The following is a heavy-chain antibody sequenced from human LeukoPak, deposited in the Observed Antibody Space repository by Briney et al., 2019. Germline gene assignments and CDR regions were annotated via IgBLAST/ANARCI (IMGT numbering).Heavy chain of an antibody. V-gene: IGHV4-4*07. D-gene: IGHD2-15*01. CDR2: IYTRGST. CDR3: ARGGYRGGASPFDY. Sequence: PSETLSLTCTVSGGSINNYYWSWIRQPAGKGLEWIGRIYTRGSTNYNPSLKSRVTISVDTSKNQFSLKLSSVTAADTAVYYCARGGYRGGASPFDYWGQGTLVTVSS. J-gene: IGHJ4*02. CDR1: GGSINNYY.